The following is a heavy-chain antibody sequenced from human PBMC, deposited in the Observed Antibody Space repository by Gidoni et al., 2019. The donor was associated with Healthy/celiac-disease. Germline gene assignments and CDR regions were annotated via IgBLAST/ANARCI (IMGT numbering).Heavy chain of an antibody. CDR2: ISSSSSTI. V-gene: IGHV3-48*01. CDR1: GFTFSSYS. Sequence: EVQLVESGEGLVQPGGSLRLSCAASGFTFSSYSMNWVRQAPGKGLEWVSYISSSSSTIYYADSVKGRFTISRDNAKNSLYLQMNSLRAEDTAVYYCARDEQWLVVNFDYWGQGTLVTVSS. CDR3: ARDEQWLVVNFDY. D-gene: IGHD6-19*01. J-gene: IGHJ4*02.